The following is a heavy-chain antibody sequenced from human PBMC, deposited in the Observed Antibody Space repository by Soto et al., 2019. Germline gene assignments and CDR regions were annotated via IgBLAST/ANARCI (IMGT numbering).Heavy chain of an antibody. CDR1: GFTFSSYA. CDR3: ARGGSSGWYRFSFDY. V-gene: IGHV3-30-3*01. J-gene: IGHJ4*02. CDR2: ISYDGSNK. D-gene: IGHD6-19*01. Sequence: PGGSLRLSCAASGFTFSSYAMHWVRQAPGKGLEWVAVISYDGSNKYYADSVKGRFTISRDNSKNTLYLQMNSLRAEDTAVYYCARGGSSGWYRFSFDYWGQGTLVTVSS.